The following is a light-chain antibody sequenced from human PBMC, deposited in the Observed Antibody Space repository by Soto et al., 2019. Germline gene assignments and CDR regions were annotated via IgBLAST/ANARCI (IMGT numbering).Light chain of an antibody. J-gene: IGKJ1*01. CDR2: KVS. CDR1: QSLVYSDGSTY. Sequence: DVVMTQSPLSLPVTLGQPASISCRSSQSLVYSDGSTYLSWFQQRPGQSPRRLIYKVSNRDSGVPDRFSGSGSGTDFTLIISRVEAEDVGVYFCVQGTHWPWTFGQGTKVEIK. CDR3: VQGTHWPWT. V-gene: IGKV2-30*01.